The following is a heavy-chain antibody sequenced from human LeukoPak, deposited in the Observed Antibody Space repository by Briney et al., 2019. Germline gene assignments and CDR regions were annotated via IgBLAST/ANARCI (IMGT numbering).Heavy chain of an antibody. D-gene: IGHD3-10*01. V-gene: IGHV3-74*01. CDR2: INSDGSTT. CDR1: GFTFSTFW. CDR3: ARGLVGGVIPLGY. Sequence: GGSLRLSCAASGFTFSTFWMHWVRQVPGKGLVWVSRINSDGSTTNYADSVKGRFTISRDNAKNTVYLQMNSLRAEDTAVYYCARGLVGGVIPLGYWGQGTLVTVSS. J-gene: IGHJ4*02.